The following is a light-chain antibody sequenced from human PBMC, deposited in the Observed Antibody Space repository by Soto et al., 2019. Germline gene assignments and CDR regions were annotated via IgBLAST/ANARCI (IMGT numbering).Light chain of an antibody. J-gene: IGKJ5*01. CDR1: QTISSW. CDR3: KKYNSYQIN. Sequence: DIQMTQSPSTLSSSVVYIVTITGLASQTISSWLAWYQQKPGKAPKIMIYDAYNLESGVKSRFSGSGSGTEFTLTIRSMHTDDLENYYCKKYNSYQINFGKGKRLEIK. V-gene: IGKV1-5*01. CDR2: DAY.